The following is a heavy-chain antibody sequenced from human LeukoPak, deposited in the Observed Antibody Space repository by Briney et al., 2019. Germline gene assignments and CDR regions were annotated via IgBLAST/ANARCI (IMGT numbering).Heavy chain of an antibody. V-gene: IGHV3-30*01. CDR2: ISNDGTYK. D-gene: IGHD3-22*01. CDR1: GFTFSTSA. Sequence: GRSLRLSCAASGFTFSTSALHWVRQAPGMGLEWVAVISNDGTYKFYAGSVKGRFTISRDNSKNTLYLQMDSLRAEDTAVYYCTTEVAYSDTNGYYGGFFEAWGQGTLVTVSS. CDR3: TTEVAYSDTNGYYGGFFEA. J-gene: IGHJ5*02.